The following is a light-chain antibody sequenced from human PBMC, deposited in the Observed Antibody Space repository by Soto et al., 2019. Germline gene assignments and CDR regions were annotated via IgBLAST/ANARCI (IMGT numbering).Light chain of an antibody. CDR2: ETS. V-gene: IGKV3D-20*02. CDR3: QQRSNWPPT. J-gene: IGKJ4*01. CDR1: QSVSSGY. Sequence: EIVLTQSPGTLSLSPGERATLSFRASQSVSSGYLAWYQQKRGQTPRLLIYETSTSAAGIPDRFSGSGSGTDFTLTISSLEPEDFAVYYCQQRSNWPPTFGGGTKVDIK.